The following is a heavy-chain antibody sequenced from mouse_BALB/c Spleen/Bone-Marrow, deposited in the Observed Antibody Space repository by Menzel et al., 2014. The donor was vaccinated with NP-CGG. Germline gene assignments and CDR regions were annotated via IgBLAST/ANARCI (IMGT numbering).Heavy chain of an antibody. J-gene: IGHJ4*01. Sequence: VQLQQSGAELVKPGASVKLSCTASGFNIKDTYMHWVKQRPEQGLEWIGRIDPANGNTKYDPKFQGKATITAGTSSNTAYLQLSSLTSEDTAVYYCARVKLWSYAMDYWGQGTSVTVSS. CDR2: IDPANGNT. CDR3: ARVKLWSYAMDY. V-gene: IGHV14-3*02. CDR1: GFNIKDTY. D-gene: IGHD1-1*02.